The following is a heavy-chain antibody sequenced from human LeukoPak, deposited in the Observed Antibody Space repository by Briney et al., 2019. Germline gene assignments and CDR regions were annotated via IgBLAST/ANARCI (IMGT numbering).Heavy chain of an antibody. V-gene: IGHV1-18*01. D-gene: IGHD3-3*01. CDR2: ISDYNGNT. Sequence: GASVKVSCKAPGYTFTSYGISWVRQAPGQGLEWMGWISDYNGNTNYAQKLQGRVTMTTDTSTSTAYMELRSLRSDDTAVYYCARGLLTYYDFWSGYSNLDYWGQGTLVTVSS. CDR3: ARGLLTYYDFWSGYSNLDY. CDR1: GYTFTSYG. J-gene: IGHJ4*02.